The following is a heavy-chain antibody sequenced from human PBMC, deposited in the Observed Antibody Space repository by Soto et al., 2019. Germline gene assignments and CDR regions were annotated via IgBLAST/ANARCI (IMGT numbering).Heavy chain of an antibody. J-gene: IGHJ4*02. D-gene: IGHD2-15*01. Sequence: QLQLQESGSGLVKPSQTLSLTCAVSGGSISSGGYSWSWIRQPPGKGLEWIGYIYHSGSTYYNPSLKGRVNLSVDRSKNQVSLKLSSVTAADTAVYYCARGQVVAAQHWGQGTLVTVSS. CDR3: ARGQVVAAQH. CDR2: IYHSGST. V-gene: IGHV4-30-2*01. CDR1: GGSISSGGYS.